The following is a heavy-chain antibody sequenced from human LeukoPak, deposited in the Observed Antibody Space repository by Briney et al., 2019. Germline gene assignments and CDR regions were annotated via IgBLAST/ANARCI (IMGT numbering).Heavy chain of an antibody. CDR1: GGSFSGYY. D-gene: IGHD6-13*01. J-gene: IGHJ6*03. V-gene: IGHV4-34*01. CDR2: INHSGST. Sequence: SETLSLTCAVYGGSFSGYYWSWIRQPTGKGPEWIGEINHSGSTNYNPSLKSRVTISVDTSKNQFSLKLSSVTAADTAVYYCARAWSSVPNSSSWSSYYYYYMDVWGKGTTVTVSS. CDR3: ARAWSSVPNSSSWSSYYYYYMDV.